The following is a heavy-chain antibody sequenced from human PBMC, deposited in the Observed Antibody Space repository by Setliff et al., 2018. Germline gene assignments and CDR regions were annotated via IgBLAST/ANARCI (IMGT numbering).Heavy chain of an antibody. D-gene: IGHD3-10*01. CDR2: VYTTGST. V-gene: IGHV4-4*07. CDR1: GGSMGSYY. J-gene: IGHJ6*03. Sequence: SETLSLTCTVSGGSMGSYYWTWIRQSAGKGLEWIGRVYTTGSTAFNPSLNSRVTMSLDKSKNQFSLKLYSVTAADTAVYFCARVRITPYCMDVWGKGTTVTGSS. CDR3: ARVRITPYCMDV.